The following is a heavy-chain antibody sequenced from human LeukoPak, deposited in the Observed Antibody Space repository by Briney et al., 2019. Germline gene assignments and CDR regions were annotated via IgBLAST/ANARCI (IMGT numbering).Heavy chain of an antibody. CDR2: ITSSGSYI. Sequence: GGSLRLSCAASGFTFSSYSMNWVRQAPGKGLEWVSSITSSGSYIYYTDSVKGRFTISRDNAKNSLYLQMNSLRAEDTAVYYCAKDGYYGSGTYPDYWGQGTLVTVSS. D-gene: IGHD3-10*01. V-gene: IGHV3-21*01. CDR1: GFTFSSYS. J-gene: IGHJ4*02. CDR3: AKDGYYGSGTYPDY.